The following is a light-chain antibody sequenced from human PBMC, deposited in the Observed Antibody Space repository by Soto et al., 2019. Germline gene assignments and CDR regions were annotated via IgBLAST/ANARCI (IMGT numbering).Light chain of an antibody. V-gene: IGLV2-8*01. CDR2: DVV. CDR1: NRDVGTHNY. J-gene: IGLJ1*01. CDR3: FSYAGGTTFV. Sequence: SVLTQPPSASGSPGQSVPISCTGTNRDVGTHNYVSWYQQYPGKAPKLLIYDVVKRPSGIPHRFSGSKSGNTASLTVSGLQADDEADYYCFSYAGGTTFVFGTGTKVTVL.